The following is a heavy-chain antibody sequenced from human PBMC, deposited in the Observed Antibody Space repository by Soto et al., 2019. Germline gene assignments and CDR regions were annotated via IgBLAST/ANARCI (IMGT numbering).Heavy chain of an antibody. Sequence: GGTLRLSXAASGFTFSSYGMHWVRQAPGKGLEWVAVIWYDGSNKYYADSVKGRFTISRDNSKNTLYLQMNSLRAEDTAVYYCARDRRALAARRGLKYWGQGTLVTVSS. V-gene: IGHV3-33*01. D-gene: IGHD6-6*01. CDR3: ARDRRALAARRGLKY. J-gene: IGHJ4*02. CDR2: IWYDGSNK. CDR1: GFTFSSYG.